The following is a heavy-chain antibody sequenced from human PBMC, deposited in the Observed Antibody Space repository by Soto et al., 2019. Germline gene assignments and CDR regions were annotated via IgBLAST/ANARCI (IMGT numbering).Heavy chain of an antibody. D-gene: IGHD3-10*01. CDR1: GYTFTSYG. CDR3: ARDRGVDGSANPRRSQP. Sequence: QVQLVQSGAEVKKPGASVKVSCKASGYTFTSYGISWVRQAPGQGLEWMGWISAYNGNTNYAQKLQGRVTMTTDTSTSTAYMELRSLRSDDTAGYYCARDRGVDGSANPRRSQPWGQGTLVTVSS. V-gene: IGHV1-18*01. J-gene: IGHJ5*02. CDR2: ISAYNGNT.